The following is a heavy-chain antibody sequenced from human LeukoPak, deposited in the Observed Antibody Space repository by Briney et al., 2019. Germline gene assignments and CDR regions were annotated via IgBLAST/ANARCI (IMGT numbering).Heavy chain of an antibody. D-gene: IGHD6-19*01. CDR2: IIPILGIA. V-gene: IGHV1-69*04. CDR3: ARDHTQYSSGWYHTDY. J-gene: IGHJ4*02. Sequence: SVKVSCKASGGTFSSYAIGWVRQAPGQGLEWMGRIIPILGIANYAQKFQGRVTITADKSTSTAYMELSSLRSEDTAVYYCARDHTQYSSGWYHTDYWGQGTLVTVSS. CDR1: GGTFSSYA.